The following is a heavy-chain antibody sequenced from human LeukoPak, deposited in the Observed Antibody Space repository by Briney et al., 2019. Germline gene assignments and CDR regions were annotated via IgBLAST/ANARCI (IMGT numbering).Heavy chain of an antibody. CDR3: ARQISGSGSYYPYFDY. Sequence: GGSLRLSCAASGFTVNSNYMSWVRQAPGKGLEWVSSISSSSSYIYYADSVKGRFTISRDNAKNSLYLQMNSLRAEDTAVYYCARQISGSGSYYPYFDYWGQGTLVTVSS. CDR2: ISSSSSYI. J-gene: IGHJ4*02. CDR1: GFTVNSNY. V-gene: IGHV3-21*01. D-gene: IGHD3-10*01.